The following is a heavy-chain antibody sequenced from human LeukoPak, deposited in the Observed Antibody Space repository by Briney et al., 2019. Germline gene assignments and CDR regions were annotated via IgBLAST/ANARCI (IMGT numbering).Heavy chain of an antibody. CDR2: IRSKAYGGTT. CDR1: GFTFGDYA. CDR3: TRKHYYASSGPSVY. V-gene: IGHV3-49*03. J-gene: IGHJ4*02. Sequence: GGSLRLPCTASGFTFGDYAMSWFRQAPRKGLEWVGFIRSKAYGGTTEYAASVKGRFTISRDDSNSIAYLQMNSLKTEDTAVYYCTRKHYYASSGPSVYWGQRTLVTVSS. D-gene: IGHD3-22*01.